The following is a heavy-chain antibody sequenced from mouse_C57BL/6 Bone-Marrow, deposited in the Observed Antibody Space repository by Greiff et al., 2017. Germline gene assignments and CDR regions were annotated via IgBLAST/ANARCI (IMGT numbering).Heavy chain of an antibody. D-gene: IGHD6-1*01. CDR2: INPSTGGT. Sequence: EVQLQQSGPELVKPGASVKISCKASGYSFTGYYMNWVKQSPEKSLEWIGEINPSTGGTTYNQKFKAKATLTVDKSSSTAYMQLKSLTSEDAAVYYCASSAAYCDYGGQGTTLTVSS. J-gene: IGHJ2*01. CDR1: GYSFTGYY. V-gene: IGHV1-42*01. CDR3: ASSAAYCDY.